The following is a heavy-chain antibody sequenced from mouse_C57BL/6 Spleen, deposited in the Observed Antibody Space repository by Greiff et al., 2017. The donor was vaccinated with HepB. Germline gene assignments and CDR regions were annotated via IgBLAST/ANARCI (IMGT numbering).Heavy chain of an antibody. CDR1: GYTFTSYW. V-gene: IGHV1-69*01. CDR3: ARVYYYGSRLDWYFDV. Sequence: QVQLQQPGAELVMPGASVKLSCKASGYTFTSYWMHWVKQRPGQGLEWIGEIDPSDSYTNYNQKFKGKSTLTVDKSSSTAYMQLSSLTSEDSAVYYCARVYYYGSRLDWYFDVWGTGTTVTVSS. CDR2: IDPSDSYT. J-gene: IGHJ1*03. D-gene: IGHD1-1*01.